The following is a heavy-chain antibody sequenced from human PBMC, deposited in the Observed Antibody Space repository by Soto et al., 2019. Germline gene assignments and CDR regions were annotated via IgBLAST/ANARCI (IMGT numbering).Heavy chain of an antibody. CDR1: GGPFSGYY. CDR3: ARGTTPIAAAGNDY. Sequence: SETLSLTCAVYGGPFSGYYWSWIRQPPGKGLEWVGEINHSGSTNYNPSLKSRVTISVDTSKNQFSLKLSSVTAADTAVCYCARGTTPIAAAGNDYWGQGTLVTVSS. J-gene: IGHJ4*02. V-gene: IGHV4-34*01. CDR2: INHSGST. D-gene: IGHD6-13*01.